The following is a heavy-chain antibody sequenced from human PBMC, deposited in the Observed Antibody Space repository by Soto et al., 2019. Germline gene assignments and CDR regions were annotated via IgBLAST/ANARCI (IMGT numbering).Heavy chain of an antibody. D-gene: IGHD3-10*01. Sequence: QVQLVQSGAEVRKPGASVKVSCKTSGYTFSSYTIHWVRQAPGQRLEWMGWINAGKGNTEYSQKFQDRVTITRDTSATTVYIDVSSLTSEDTAFYYCARSAVRGRILNYWGQGTLVTVSS. V-gene: IGHV1-3*01. CDR2: INAGKGNT. CDR1: GYTFSSYT. CDR3: ARSAVRGRILNY. J-gene: IGHJ4*02.